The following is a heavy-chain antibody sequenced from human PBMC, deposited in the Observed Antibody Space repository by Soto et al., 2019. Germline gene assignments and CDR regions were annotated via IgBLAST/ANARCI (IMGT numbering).Heavy chain of an antibody. V-gene: IGHV3-64*07. CDR2: ISSNGVST. Sequence: EVQLVESGGGLVQPGGSLRLSCAVSGFTFSSYGMVWVRQAPGKGLEYVSAISSNGVSTNYADSVKGRFTISRDNSKNTLWLQMGTLRADDMALYYCAREGRQFYRYFDLWGRGTLVTVSS. CDR3: AREGRQFYRYFDL. CDR1: GFTFSSYG. J-gene: IGHJ2*01.